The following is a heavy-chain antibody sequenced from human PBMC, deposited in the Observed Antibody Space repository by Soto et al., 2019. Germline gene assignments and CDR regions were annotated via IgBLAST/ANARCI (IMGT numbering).Heavy chain of an antibody. V-gene: IGHV4-59*01. CDR2: IYYSGST. CDR3: ARETYYYDSRAFDI. D-gene: IGHD3-22*01. CDR1: GGSISSYY. J-gene: IGHJ3*02. Sequence: KPSETLSLTCTVSGGSISSYYWSWIRQPPGKGLEWIGYIYYSGSTNYNPSLKSRVTISVDTSKNQFSLKLSSVTAADTAVYYCARETYYYDSRAFDIWGQGTMVTVS.